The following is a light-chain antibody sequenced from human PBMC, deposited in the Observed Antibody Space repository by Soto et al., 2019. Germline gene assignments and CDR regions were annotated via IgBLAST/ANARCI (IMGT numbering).Light chain of an antibody. CDR3: QQYYTFPWT. J-gene: IGKJ1*01. V-gene: IGKV4-1*01. CDR2: WAS. Sequence: DIVMTQSPDSLAVSLGERATINCKSSQSVLYSSNNKNYLAWYQQKPGQPPKLLIYWASTRESGVPDRFTGSGSGTDFTLTISSLQAEDAGVYHCQQYYTFPWTFGQGTKVDI. CDR1: QSVLYSSNNKNY.